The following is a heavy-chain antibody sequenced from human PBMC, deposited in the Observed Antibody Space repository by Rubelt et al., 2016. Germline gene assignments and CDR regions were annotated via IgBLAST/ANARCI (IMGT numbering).Heavy chain of an antibody. CDR2: ISSSSDYI. D-gene: IGHD2/OR15-2a*01. CDR1: GFTFSSSA. CDR3: AKGAGVAVETTFHCDY. J-gene: IGHJ4*02. V-gene: IGHV3-23*01. Sequence: RLSCAASGFTFSSSAMNWVRQAPGKGLEWVSSISSSSDYIYYADSVKGRFTISRDNSQNTLYLQMNTLRAADTAVYYCAKGAGVAVETTFHCDYWGQGTLVTVSS.